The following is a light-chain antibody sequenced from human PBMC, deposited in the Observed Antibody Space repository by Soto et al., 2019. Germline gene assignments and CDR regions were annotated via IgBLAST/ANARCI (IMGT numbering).Light chain of an antibody. J-gene: IGLJ3*02. CDR1: SSDVGGYNY. V-gene: IGLV2-8*01. CDR3: SSYAGSSWV. CDR2: EVS. Sequence: QSALTQPPSASGSPGQSVTISCTGTSSDVGGYNYVSWYQQHPGKAPKLMIYEVSKRPSGVPDRFSGSKSGNTASPTVSGLQAEDEADYYCSSYAGSSWVFGGGTKLTVL.